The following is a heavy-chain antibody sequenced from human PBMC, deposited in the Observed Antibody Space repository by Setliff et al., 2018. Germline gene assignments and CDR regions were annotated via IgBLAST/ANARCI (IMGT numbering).Heavy chain of an antibody. CDR2: FHTGGAT. CDR3: ARGRNVAARLLDS. J-gene: IGHJ4*02. D-gene: IGHD6-6*01. CDR1: GGSISSGGFY. V-gene: IGHV4-61*09. Sequence: SETLSLTCSVSGGSISSGGFYWSWIRQSAGRGLEWIGHFHTGGATDSNLSLKSRVTISVDTSKDQFSLKLISMTAADTAVYYCARGRNVAARLLDSWGQGALVTVCS.